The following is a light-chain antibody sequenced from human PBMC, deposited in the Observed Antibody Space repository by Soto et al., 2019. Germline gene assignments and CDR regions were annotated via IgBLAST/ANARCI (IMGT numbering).Light chain of an antibody. Sequence: DIQMTQSPSSVSASVGDRGIITCRASQDISSWSAGYQQKAGEAPMLLIFAASSLHSGVPSRFSGSVSGTDFTLTITNLQHEDFATYYCQQADRFPLTFGGGTKGEIK. V-gene: IGKV1D-12*01. CDR3: QQADRFPLT. CDR1: QDISSW. CDR2: AAS. J-gene: IGKJ4*01.